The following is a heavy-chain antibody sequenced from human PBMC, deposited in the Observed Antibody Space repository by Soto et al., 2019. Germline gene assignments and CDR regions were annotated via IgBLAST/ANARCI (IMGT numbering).Heavy chain of an antibody. CDR2: ISVSGGST. CDR1: GFPFSSYI. Sequence: PVGSVSLSCSASGFPFSSYIMSWVRQAPGKGLEWVSAISVSGGSTYYADSVKGRFTISRDNSKNTLYLQMNSLRAEDTAVYYCANRHSSSWYYFDYCGQGTLVTVSS. CDR3: ANRHSSSWYYFDY. V-gene: IGHV3-23*01. J-gene: IGHJ4*02. D-gene: IGHD6-13*01.